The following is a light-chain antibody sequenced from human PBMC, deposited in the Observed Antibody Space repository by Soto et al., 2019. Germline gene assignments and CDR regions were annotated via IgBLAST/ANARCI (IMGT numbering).Light chain of an antibody. CDR1: PSISSTY. CDR3: QQYSSSLT. J-gene: IGKJ4*01. CDR2: GAP. Sequence: EIVLTQSPGTLSLSPGERGTLSCRASPSISSTYLAWYQQKPGQAPRLLVYGAPTRATGVPDRFSGSGSGTDFSLTSNGLEPEYSAVSFCQQYSSSLTFGGGNKVEIK. V-gene: IGKV3-20*01.